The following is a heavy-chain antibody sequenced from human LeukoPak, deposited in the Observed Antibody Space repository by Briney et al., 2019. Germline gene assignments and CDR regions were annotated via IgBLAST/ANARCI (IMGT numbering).Heavy chain of an antibody. V-gene: IGHV3-30*02. Sequence: PGGSLRLSCAASGFSFSTYGMHWVRQAPGKGLEWVAFTWYDGSKKYYADSVKGRFTISRDNFKDTLYLQMNSLRAEDTAVYYCAKELPMVRGVSGYYYYGLDVWGQGTTVTVSS. J-gene: IGHJ6*02. CDR3: AKELPMVRGVSGYYYYGLDV. CDR1: GFSFSTYG. D-gene: IGHD3-10*01. CDR2: TWYDGSKK.